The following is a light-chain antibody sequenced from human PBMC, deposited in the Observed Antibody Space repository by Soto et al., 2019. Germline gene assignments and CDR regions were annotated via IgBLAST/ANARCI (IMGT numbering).Light chain of an antibody. V-gene: IGKV3-11*01. CDR2: DAS. CDR1: QSVDVF. Sequence: DMVLTQSPATLSLSPGERATLSCRASQSVDVFLAWYQQRPGQAPRLLIYDASKRATYVPSRFSGSGSGTDFTLTISSLEHEDFAVYYCQQRSNRPLTFGGGTQVDNK. J-gene: IGKJ4*01. CDR3: QQRSNRPLT.